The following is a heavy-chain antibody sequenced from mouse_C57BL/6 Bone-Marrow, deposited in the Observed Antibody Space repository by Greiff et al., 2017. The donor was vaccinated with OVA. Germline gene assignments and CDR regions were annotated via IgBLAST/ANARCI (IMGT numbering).Heavy chain of an antibody. CDR1: GFTFTDYY. V-gene: IGHV7-3*01. Sequence: EVKLEESGRGLVQPGGSLSLSCAASGFTFTDYYMSWVRQPPGKALEWLGFIRNKANGYTTEYSVSVKGRFTISRDNSQSILYLQMNALRAEDSATYYCARSLEYDLDYWGQGTTLTVSS. CDR3: ARSLEYDLDY. J-gene: IGHJ2*01. CDR2: IRNKANGYTT. D-gene: IGHD5-1*01.